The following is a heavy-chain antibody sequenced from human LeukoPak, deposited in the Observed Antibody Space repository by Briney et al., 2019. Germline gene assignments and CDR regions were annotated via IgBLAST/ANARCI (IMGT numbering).Heavy chain of an antibody. D-gene: IGHD6-19*01. CDR1: GFIFGDFY. V-gene: IGHV3-11*04. CDR2: IRSSDNII. Sequence: GGSLRLSCAASGFIFGDFYMSCIRQAPGKGLEWVSCIRSSDNIIYYADSVRGRFTISRDNAKNSLYLQMSSLRAEDTAVYYCAMRIAVAGSLDYWGQGTLVTVSS. J-gene: IGHJ4*02. CDR3: AMRIAVAGSLDY.